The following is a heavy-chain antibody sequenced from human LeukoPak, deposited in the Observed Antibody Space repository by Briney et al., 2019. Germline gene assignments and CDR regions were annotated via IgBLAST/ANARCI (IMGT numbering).Heavy chain of an antibody. J-gene: IGHJ4*02. Sequence: VASVKVSCKASGYTFTSYGISWVRQAPGQGLEWMGWISAYNGNTNYAQKLRGRVSMATDTSTSTAYMELRSLRSDDTAVYYCARVREYSSGWYPSGSFDYWGQGTLVTVSS. V-gene: IGHV1-18*01. CDR2: ISAYNGNT. CDR1: GYTFTSYG. CDR3: ARVREYSSGWYPSGSFDY. D-gene: IGHD6-19*01.